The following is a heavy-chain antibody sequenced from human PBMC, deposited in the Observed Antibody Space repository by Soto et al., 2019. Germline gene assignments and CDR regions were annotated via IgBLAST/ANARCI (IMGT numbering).Heavy chain of an antibody. Sequence: QVQLQQWGAGLLKPSETLSLTCAVYGGSFSGYYWSWIRQPPGKGLEWIGEINHSGSTNYNPSLKRRVTISVDTCKNQFSLKLSSVTAADTAVYYCARGTPIPLKFDYWGQGTLVIVSS. J-gene: IGHJ4*02. V-gene: IGHV4-34*01. CDR1: GGSFSGYY. CDR3: ARGTPIPLKFDY. CDR2: INHSGST.